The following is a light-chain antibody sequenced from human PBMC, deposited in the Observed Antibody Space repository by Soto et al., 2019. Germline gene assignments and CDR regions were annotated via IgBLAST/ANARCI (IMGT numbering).Light chain of an antibody. CDR3: SSYTTANTLNYV. V-gene: IGLV2-14*03. Sequence: QSLLTQPASVSASPGQSITISCTGTSNDVGGYDYVSWYQQHPDKAPKLMIYDVSNRPSGVSSRFSGSKSGNTASLTISGLQAEDEAHYYCSSYTTANTLNYVFGTGTKVTVL. CDR1: SNDVGGYDY. CDR2: DVS. J-gene: IGLJ1*01.